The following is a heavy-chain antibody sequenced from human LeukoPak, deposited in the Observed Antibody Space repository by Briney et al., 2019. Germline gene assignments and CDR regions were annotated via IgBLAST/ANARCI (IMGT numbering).Heavy chain of an antibody. CDR1: GGSFSGYY. CDR2: INHSGST. D-gene: IGHD3-22*01. J-gene: IGHJ4*02. Sequence: ETLSLTCAVYGGSFSGYYRSWIRQPPGKGLEWIGEINHSGSTNYNPSLKSRVTISVDTSKNQFSLKLSSVTAADTAVYYCARHRGYYYDSSGYYYFDYWGQGTQVTVSS. V-gene: IGHV4-34*01. CDR3: ARHRGYYYDSSGYYYFDY.